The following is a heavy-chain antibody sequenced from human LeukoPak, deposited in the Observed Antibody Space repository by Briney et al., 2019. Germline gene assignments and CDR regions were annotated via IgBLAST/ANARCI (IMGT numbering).Heavy chain of an antibody. D-gene: IGHD1-26*01. Sequence: GGSLRLSCAASGFTFSSYAMTWVRQAPGKGLEWVSGISDSGGSTYYADSVKGRFTISRDNSKNALYLQMNGLRAEDTAVYYCAKHSGNYNFDYWGQRTLVTVSS. CDR3: AKHSGNYNFDY. V-gene: IGHV3-23*01. CDR2: ISDSGGST. CDR1: GFTFSSYA. J-gene: IGHJ4*02.